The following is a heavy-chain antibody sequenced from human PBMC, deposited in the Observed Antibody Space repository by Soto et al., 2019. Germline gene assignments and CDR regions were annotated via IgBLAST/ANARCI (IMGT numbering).Heavy chain of an antibody. CDR2: IWDDGSNK. CDR3: ASGSDDYTFDY. CDR1: GFTFSSYG. V-gene: IGHV3-33*08. D-gene: IGHD5-12*01. J-gene: IGHJ4*02. Sequence: VQLVESGGGLVQPGRSLRLSCAASGFTFSSYGMHWVRQAPGKGLEWVAVIWDDGSNKYYADSVKGRFTISRDNSKNTLYMHMNTLRSEDTAVYDCASGSDDYTFDYWGQGTLVTVSS.